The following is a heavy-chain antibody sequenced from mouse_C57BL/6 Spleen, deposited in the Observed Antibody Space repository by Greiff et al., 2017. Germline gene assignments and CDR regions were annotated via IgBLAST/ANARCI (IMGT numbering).Heavy chain of an antibody. V-gene: IGHV1-15*01. CDR3: TRVYYYGSSYGFAY. CDR1: GYTFTDYE. CDR2: IDPETGGT. J-gene: IGHJ3*01. D-gene: IGHD1-1*01. Sequence: VQLQQSGAELVRPGASVTLSCKASGYTFTDYEMHWVKQTPVHGLEWIGAIDPETGGTAYNQKFKGKAILTADKSSSTAYMELRSLTSEDSAVYYCTRVYYYGSSYGFAYWGQGTLATVSA.